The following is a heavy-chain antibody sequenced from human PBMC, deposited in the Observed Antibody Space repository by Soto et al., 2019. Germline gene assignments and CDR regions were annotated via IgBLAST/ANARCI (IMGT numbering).Heavy chain of an antibody. CDR2: IKQDGSEK. J-gene: IGHJ6*02. D-gene: IGHD3-10*01. V-gene: IGHV3-7*05. CDR1: GFTFSSYL. CDR3: ARHLITMVRGDTYYYYGMDV. Sequence: PGGSLRLSCAASGFTFSSYLMSWVRQAPGKGLEWVANIKQDGSEKYYVDSVKGRFTISRDNAKNSLYLQMNSLRAEDTAVYYCARHLITMVRGDTYYYYGMDVWGQGTTVTVSS.